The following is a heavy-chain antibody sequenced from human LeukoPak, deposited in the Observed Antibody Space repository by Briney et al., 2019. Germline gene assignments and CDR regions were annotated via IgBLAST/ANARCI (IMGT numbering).Heavy chain of an antibody. Sequence: GGSLRLSCAASGFTFSSYSMNWVRQAPGKGLEWVSYISSSSSTIYYADSVKGRFTISRDNAKNSLYLQMNSLRAEDTAVYYCARDHEQQLVSLWFDPWGQGTLVTVSS. J-gene: IGHJ5*02. CDR1: GFTFSSYS. CDR2: ISSSSSTI. CDR3: ARDHEQQLVSLWFDP. D-gene: IGHD6-13*01. V-gene: IGHV3-48*01.